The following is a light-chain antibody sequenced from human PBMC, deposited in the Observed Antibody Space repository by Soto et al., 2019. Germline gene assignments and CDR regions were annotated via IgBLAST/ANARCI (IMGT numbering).Light chain of an antibody. Sequence: DIQMTQSPSSLSASVGDRVIITCRASQSVSTYLNWYHQKPGKAPKLLIYAASSLQGGVPSRFSGSGSGTDFTLTISSLQPEDFATYFCQQTYNSPWTFGQGTTVDFK. CDR1: QSVSTY. J-gene: IGKJ1*01. V-gene: IGKV1-39*01. CDR3: QQTYNSPWT. CDR2: AAS.